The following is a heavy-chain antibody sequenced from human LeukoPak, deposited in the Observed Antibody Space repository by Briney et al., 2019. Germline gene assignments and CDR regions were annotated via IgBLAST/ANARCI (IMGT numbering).Heavy chain of an antibody. CDR1: GFTLSSYG. J-gene: IGHJ1*01. D-gene: IGHD3-22*01. V-gene: IGHV3-30*02. Sequence: GGSLRLSCAASGFTLSSYGMHWVRQAPGKGLEWVAFIRYDGSNKYYADSVKGRFTISRDNSKNTLYLQMNSLRAEDTAVYYCAKDGGYYYGSEYFQHWGQGTLVTVSS. CDR2: IRYDGSNK. CDR3: AKDGGYYYGSEYFQH.